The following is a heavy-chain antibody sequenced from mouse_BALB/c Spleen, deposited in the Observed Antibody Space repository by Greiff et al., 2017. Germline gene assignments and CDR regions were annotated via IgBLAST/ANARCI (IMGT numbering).Heavy chain of an antibody. CDR3: ANYGSSWYFDV. J-gene: IGHJ1*01. Sequence: EVKLMESGPELVKPGASVKISCKASGYTFTDYNMHWVKQSHGKSLEWIGYIYPYNGGTGYNQKFKSKATLTVDNSSSTAYMELRSLTSEDSAVYYCANYGSSWYFDVWGAGTTVTVSS. CDR2: IYPYNGGT. D-gene: IGHD1-1*01. V-gene: IGHV1S29*02. CDR1: GYTFTDYN.